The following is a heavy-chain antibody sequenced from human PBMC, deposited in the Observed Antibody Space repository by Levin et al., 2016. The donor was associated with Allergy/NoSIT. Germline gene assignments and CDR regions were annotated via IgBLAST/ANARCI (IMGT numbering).Heavy chain of an antibody. CDR2: INHSGST. J-gene: IGHJ4*02. CDR3: ARSPSSGWYIY. D-gene: IGHD6-19*01. Sequence: WIRQPPGKGLEWIGEINHSGSTNYNPSLKSRVTISVDTSKNQFSLKLSSVTAADTAVYYCARSPSSGWYIYWGQGTLVTVSS. V-gene: IGHV4-34*01.